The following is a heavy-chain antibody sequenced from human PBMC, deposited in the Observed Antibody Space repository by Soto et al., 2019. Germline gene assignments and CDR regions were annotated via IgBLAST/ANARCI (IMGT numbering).Heavy chain of an antibody. J-gene: IGHJ4*02. CDR3: ARGGVPAAHYYFDY. D-gene: IGHD2-2*01. V-gene: IGHV4-34*01. CDR1: GGSFSGYY. CDR2: INHSGST. Sequence: SETLSLTCAVYGGSFSGYYLSWIRQPPGKGLEWIGEINHSGSTNYNPSLKSRVTISVDTSKNQFSLKLSSVTAADTAVYYCARGGVPAAHYYFDYWGQGTLVTVSS.